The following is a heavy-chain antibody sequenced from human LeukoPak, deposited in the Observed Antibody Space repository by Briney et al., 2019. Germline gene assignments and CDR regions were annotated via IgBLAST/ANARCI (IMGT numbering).Heavy chain of an antibody. CDR3: ARGGGAGRAFDI. J-gene: IGHJ3*02. CDR2: INHSGST. Sequence: SETLSLTCAVYGVSVSCYYWRWLGQGPGKGLEWRGEINHSGSTNYNQSLKRGLTISLGTSKNQFSLKLNSVTAADTAVYYCARGGGAGRAFDIWGQGTMVTVSS. D-gene: IGHD1-26*01. CDR1: GVSVSCYY. V-gene: IGHV4-34*01.